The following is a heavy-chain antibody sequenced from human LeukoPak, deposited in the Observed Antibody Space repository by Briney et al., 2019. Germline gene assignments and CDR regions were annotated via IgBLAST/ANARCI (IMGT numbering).Heavy chain of an antibody. V-gene: IGHV1-69*13. D-gene: IGHD3-10*01. Sequence: ASVKVSCKASGGTLSRYAISWVRQAPGQGPEWMGGIIPIFGTTNYAQKSQGRVTITADESTSTAYMELSSLRSEDTAVYYCARIVGIASRGYFDYWGQGTLSPSPQ. CDR2: IIPIFGTT. CDR3: ARIVGIASRGYFDY. J-gene: IGHJ4*02. CDR1: GGTLSRYA.